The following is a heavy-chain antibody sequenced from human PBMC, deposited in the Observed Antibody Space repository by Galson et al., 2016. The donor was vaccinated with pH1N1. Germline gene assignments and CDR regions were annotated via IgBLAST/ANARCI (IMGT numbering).Heavy chain of an antibody. V-gene: IGHV4-31*03. CDR3: ANCIAAAGTFYFDY. J-gene: IGHJ4*02. CDR1: GDSISSGGYY. D-gene: IGHD6-13*01. CDR2: IYYSGST. Sequence: TLSLTCTVSGDSISSGGYYWTWIRQHPGKGLVWIGYIYYSGSTYYNPSLKSRVTISVDTSKNQFSLKLSSVTAADTAVYYCANCIAAAGTFYFDYWGQGTLVTVSS.